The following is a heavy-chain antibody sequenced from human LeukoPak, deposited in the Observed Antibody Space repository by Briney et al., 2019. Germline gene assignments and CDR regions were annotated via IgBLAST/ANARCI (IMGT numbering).Heavy chain of an antibody. Sequence: GGSLRLSCAASGFTFSSYAMHWVRQAPGKGLEWVAVISYDGSNKYYADSVKGRFTISRDNSKNTLYLQMNSLRAEDMAVYYCARGILPRIAARLDYWGQGTLVTVSS. CDR3: ARGILPRIAARLDY. J-gene: IGHJ4*02. CDR1: GFTFSSYA. CDR2: ISYDGSNK. V-gene: IGHV3-30*01. D-gene: IGHD6-13*01.